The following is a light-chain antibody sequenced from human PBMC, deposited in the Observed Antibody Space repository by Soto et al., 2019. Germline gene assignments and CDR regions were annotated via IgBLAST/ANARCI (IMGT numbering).Light chain of an antibody. Sequence: DIQMTQSPTTLSASVGDRVTITCRASQSIGDWLAWYQQKPGKAPNLLIYQASNLESGVPPKFSGRGSGTEFPLTISNLQPGDFDTYYCQQYNSYFPTFGQGTKLEIK. CDR3: QQYNSYFPT. CDR2: QAS. J-gene: IGKJ2*01. V-gene: IGKV1-5*03. CDR1: QSIGDW.